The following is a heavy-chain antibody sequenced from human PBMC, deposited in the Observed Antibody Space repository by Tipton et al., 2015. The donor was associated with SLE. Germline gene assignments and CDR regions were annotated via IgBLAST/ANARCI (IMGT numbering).Heavy chain of an antibody. V-gene: IGHV4-59*01. CDR1: GGSISSYY. J-gene: IGHJ4*02. CDR3: ARFIAAAGILY. D-gene: IGHD6-13*01. Sequence: TLSLTCTVSGGSISSYYWSWIRQPPGKGLDWIGYIYYSGSTNYNPSLKNRVTISVDTSKNQFSLKLSSVTAADTAVYYCARFIAAAGILYWGQGTRVTVSS. CDR2: IYYSGST.